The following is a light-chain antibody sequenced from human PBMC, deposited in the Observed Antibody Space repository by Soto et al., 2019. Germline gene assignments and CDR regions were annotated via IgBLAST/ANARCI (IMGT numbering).Light chain of an antibody. J-gene: IGKJ2*01. Sequence: ESVLTQSPGTLSLSPGERAALSCRASQSVSSSYLAWYQQKSGQAPRLLIYAASTRATGIPDRFSGSGSGTDFTLTISRLESEDFAVYLCQQYGSSPPRYTFGQGTKLVIK. CDR1: QSVSSSY. CDR2: AAS. V-gene: IGKV3-20*01. CDR3: QQYGSSPPRYT.